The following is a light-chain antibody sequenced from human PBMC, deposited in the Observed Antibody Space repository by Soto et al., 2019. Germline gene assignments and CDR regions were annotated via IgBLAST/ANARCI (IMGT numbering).Light chain of an antibody. V-gene: IGKV3-11*01. Sequence: EIVLTQSPATLSLSPGERATLSCWASQSVSNSLAWYQQRPGQSPRLLIYDVSTRATGIPARFGGSGSGTDFTLTISSLQPDDSATYYCQPYNSYSRTFGQGTKVEIK. J-gene: IGKJ1*01. CDR3: QPYNSYSRT. CDR1: QSVSNS. CDR2: DVS.